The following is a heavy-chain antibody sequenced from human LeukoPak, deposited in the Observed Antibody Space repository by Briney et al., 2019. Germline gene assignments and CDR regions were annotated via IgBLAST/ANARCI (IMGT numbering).Heavy chain of an antibody. J-gene: IGHJ6*03. V-gene: IGHV4-59*02. CDR3: ARDHLPAGAPGYYMDV. CDR1: GGSVSSHF. Sequence: PSETLSLTCTVSGGSVSSHFWSWIRQPPGKGLEWIGYIYNSGITNYNPSLKSRVTMSVDTSKNQFSLMLRSVTAADTDVYYCARDHLPAGAPGYYMDVWGKGTTVTVSS. CDR2: IYNSGIT. D-gene: IGHD4/OR15-4a*01.